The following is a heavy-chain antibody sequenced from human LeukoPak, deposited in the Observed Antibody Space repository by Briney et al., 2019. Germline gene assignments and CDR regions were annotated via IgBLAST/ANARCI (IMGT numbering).Heavy chain of an antibody. CDR2: ISSSSSYI. CDR3: AREVVIVPDYFYYGLDV. CDR1: GFTFSSYS. V-gene: IGHV3-21*04. J-gene: IGHJ6*02. D-gene: IGHD2/OR15-2a*01. Sequence: PGGSLRLSCAASGFTFSSYSMNWVRQAPGKGLEWVSSISSSSSYIYYADSVRGRFTISRDNANNSLFLQMNSLRAEDTAVYYCAREVVIVPDYFYYGLDVWGQGTTVSVSS.